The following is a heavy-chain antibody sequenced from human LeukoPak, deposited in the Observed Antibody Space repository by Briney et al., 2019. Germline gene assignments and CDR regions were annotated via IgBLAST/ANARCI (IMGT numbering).Heavy chain of an antibody. Sequence: SETLSLTCTVSGGSISSYYWSWIRHPLGKGLGRLEYIFYSSSSNYNPALNSRVTISVDTSKTQFSLRLRSVTAADTDVYDYAREPSGWSHFDYWGQGTLVTASS. CDR3: AREPSGWSHFDY. V-gene: IGHV4-59*01. CDR2: IFYSSSS. D-gene: IGHD6-19*01. J-gene: IGHJ4*02. CDR1: GGSISSYY.